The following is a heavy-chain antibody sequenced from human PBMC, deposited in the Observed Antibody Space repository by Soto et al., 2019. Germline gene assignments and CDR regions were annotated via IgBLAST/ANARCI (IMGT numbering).Heavy chain of an antibody. V-gene: IGHV3-30*03. CDR3: SGDSSGWHLDY. D-gene: IGHD6-19*01. Sequence: QVQLVESGGGVVQPGRPLRLSCAASGFTFSSYGMHWVRQAPGKGLEWVAVISYDGSNKYYADSVKGRFTISRDNSKNTLYLQMNSLRAEDTAVYYCSGDSSGWHLDYWGQGTLVTVSS. J-gene: IGHJ4*02. CDR1: GFTFSSYG. CDR2: ISYDGSNK.